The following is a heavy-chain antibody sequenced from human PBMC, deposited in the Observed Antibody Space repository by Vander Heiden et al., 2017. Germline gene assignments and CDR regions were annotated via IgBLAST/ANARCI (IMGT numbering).Heavy chain of an antibody. J-gene: IGHJ3*02. CDR3: ARDDSSGPAAFDI. CDR2: IYYSGST. D-gene: IGHD3-22*01. V-gene: IGHV4-59*01. CDR1: RGSISSYY. Sequence: QVQLQESGPGLVKPSETLSLTCPVSRGSISSYYWSWIRQPPGKGLEWIGYIYYSGSTNYNPSLKSRVTISVDTSKNQFSLKLSSVTAADTAVYYCARDDSSGPAAFDIWGQGTMVTVSS.